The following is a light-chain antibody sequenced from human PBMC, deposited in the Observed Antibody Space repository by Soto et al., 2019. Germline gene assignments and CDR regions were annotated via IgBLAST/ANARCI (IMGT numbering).Light chain of an antibody. CDR1: QSVSNNY. V-gene: IGKV3-20*01. CDR3: QAFRSLCT. J-gene: IGKJ1*01. Sequence: EIVLTHSPGTLSLSPCERATLSFRASQSVSNNYLAWYQQKPGQAPRLLIYGASNRATGITERFSGIGSGTDFSLTISGLEDEDFAVYCSQAFRSLCTFGQGTKVDIK. CDR2: GAS.